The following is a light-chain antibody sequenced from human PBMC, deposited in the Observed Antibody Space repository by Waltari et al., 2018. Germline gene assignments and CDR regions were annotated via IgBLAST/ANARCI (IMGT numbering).Light chain of an antibody. CDR1: KSVSTY. CDR3: QHYLRLPAT. J-gene: IGKJ1*01. V-gene: IGKV3-20*01. Sequence: DIVLTQSPGTLSLSPGERATLSCRDSKSVSTYLAWYPQKPGQAPRLLIYHAPSRATGIPDRFSGSGSGTDFSLTISRLEPEDFAVYYCQHYLRLPATFGQGTKVEIK. CDR2: HAP.